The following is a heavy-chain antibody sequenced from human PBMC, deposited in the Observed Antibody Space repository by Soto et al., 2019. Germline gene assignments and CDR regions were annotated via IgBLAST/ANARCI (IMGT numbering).Heavy chain of an antibody. CDR1: CGSVRCGSYY. D-gene: IGHD3-10*01. J-gene: IGHJ4*02. CDR3: ARDSRGVKSGVNRGFDY. V-gene: IGHV4-61*01. CDR2: IYYSGST. Sequence: PPDTLFLSCTVSCGSVRCGSYYSSWIRQPPGKGLEWIGYIYYSGSTNYNPSLKSRVTISVDTSKNQFSLKLSSVTAADTAVYYCARDSRGVKSGVNRGFDYWGQGSLVTGSA.